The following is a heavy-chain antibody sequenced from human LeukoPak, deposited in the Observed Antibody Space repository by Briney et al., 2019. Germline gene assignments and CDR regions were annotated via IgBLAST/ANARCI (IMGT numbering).Heavy chain of an antibody. CDR3: ARDRSLWFFDY. Sequence: GRSLRLSCAASGFTFSSYAMHWVRQAPGKGLEWVAVISYDGSNKYYAGSVKGRFTISRDNSKNTLYLQMNSLRAEDTAVYYCARDRSLWFFDYWGQGTLVTVSS. CDR1: GFTFSSYA. V-gene: IGHV3-30*04. J-gene: IGHJ4*02. CDR2: ISYDGSNK. D-gene: IGHD3-10*01.